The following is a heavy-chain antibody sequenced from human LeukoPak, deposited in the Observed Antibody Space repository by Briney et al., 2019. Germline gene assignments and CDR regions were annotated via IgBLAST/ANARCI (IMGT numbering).Heavy chain of an antibody. Sequence: GGSLRLSCAASGFTFSSYAMSWVRQARGKGLEWVSAISGSGGSTYYADSVKGRFTISRDNSKNTLYLQMNSLRAEDTAVYYCAKEIAAAGTRSVEVTWGQGTLVTVSS. CDR3: AKEIAAAGTRSVEVT. D-gene: IGHD6-13*01. CDR2: ISGSGGST. CDR1: GFTFSSYA. V-gene: IGHV3-23*01. J-gene: IGHJ5*02.